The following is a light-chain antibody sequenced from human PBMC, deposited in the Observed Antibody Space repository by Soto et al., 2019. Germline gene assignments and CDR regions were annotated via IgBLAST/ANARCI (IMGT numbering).Light chain of an antibody. V-gene: IGLV2-23*02. Sequence: QSALTQPASVSGSPGQSLTISCTRTSSDVGSYNFVSWYQQHPGEVPKVMIYEVSKRPSGVSDRFSGSKSGNTASLTISGLQAEDEADYYCCADAGRSTYVFGTGTKLTVL. CDR1: SSDVGSYNF. J-gene: IGLJ1*01. CDR2: EVS. CDR3: CADAGRSTYV.